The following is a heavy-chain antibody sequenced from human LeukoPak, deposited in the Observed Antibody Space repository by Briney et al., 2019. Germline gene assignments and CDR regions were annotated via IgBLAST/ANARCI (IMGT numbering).Heavy chain of an antibody. V-gene: IGHV3-20*04. CDR1: GFTFDDYG. CDR2: INWNGGST. Sequence: GGSLRLSCAASGFTFDDYGMSWVRQAPGKGLEWVSGINWNGGSTGYADSVKGRFTISGDNAENSLYLQMNSLRAEDTALYYCARVVDGYNSDYWGQGTLVTVSS. D-gene: IGHD5-24*01. CDR3: ARVVDGYNSDY. J-gene: IGHJ4*02.